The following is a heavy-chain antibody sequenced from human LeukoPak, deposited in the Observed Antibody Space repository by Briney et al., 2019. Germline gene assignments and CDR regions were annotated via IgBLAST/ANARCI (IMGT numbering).Heavy chain of an antibody. J-gene: IGHJ4*02. CDR2: ISASGGST. CDR1: GFTFSSSA. CDR3: AKGRDYGSGSYFDYDY. D-gene: IGHD3-10*01. Sequence: PGGSLRLSCAASGFTFSSSAMSWVRQVPGKGLEWVSGISASGGSTSYADSVRGRFTVSRDNSVDTVYLQMNSLRAEDTAVYYCAKGRDYGSGSYFDYDYWGQGTLVTVSS. V-gene: IGHV3-23*01.